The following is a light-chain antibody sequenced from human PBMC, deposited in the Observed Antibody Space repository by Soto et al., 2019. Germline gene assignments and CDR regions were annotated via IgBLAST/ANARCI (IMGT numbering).Light chain of an antibody. CDR2: GAS. J-gene: IGKJ2*01. CDR3: QQYNIWPPYT. Sequence: EIVMTQSPATLSVSPGERATLSCRASQTVGSNLAWYQQKPGQAPRLLIYGASTRATGVPTRFSGSGSGTEFTLTISSLQSEDFAVYYCQQYNIWPPYTFGQGTKV. V-gene: IGKV3-15*01. CDR1: QTVGSN.